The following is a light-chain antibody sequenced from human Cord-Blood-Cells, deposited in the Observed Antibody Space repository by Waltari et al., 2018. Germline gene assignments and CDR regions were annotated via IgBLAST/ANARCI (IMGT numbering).Light chain of an antibody. V-gene: IGKV3-11*01. J-gene: IGKJ4*01. CDR2: DAS. CDR1: QSVSSY. Sequence: EIVLTQSPATLSLSPGARATLSCRASQSVSSYLAWYQQKPGQAPRLLIYDASNRATGIPARFSGGGSGTDFTLTISSLEPEDFAVYYCQQRSNWPLLTFGGGTKVEIK. CDR3: QQRSNWPLLT.